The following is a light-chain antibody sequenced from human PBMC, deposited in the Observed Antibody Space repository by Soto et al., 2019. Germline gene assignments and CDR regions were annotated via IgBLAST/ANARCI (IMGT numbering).Light chain of an antibody. CDR1: QSVSSSY. CDR3: QQYGRSPPSWT. V-gene: IGKV3-20*01. Sequence: ETGWTQSPGTLSLSPGERATLSCRASQSVSSSYLAWYQQKPGQAPRLLIYDASSKATGIPARFSGSGSGTEFHLTISRLEREDFAVYYCQQYGRSPPSWTFGQGTKWEIK. CDR2: DAS. J-gene: IGKJ1*01.